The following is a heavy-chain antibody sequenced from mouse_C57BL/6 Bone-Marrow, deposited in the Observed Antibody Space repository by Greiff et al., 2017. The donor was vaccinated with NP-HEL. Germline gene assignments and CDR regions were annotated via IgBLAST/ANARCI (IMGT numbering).Heavy chain of an antibody. D-gene: IGHD2-3*01. CDR2: INPNNGGT. Sequence: EVQRVESGPELVKPGASVKMSCKASGYTFTDYNMHWVKQSHGKSLEWIGYINPNNGGTSYNQKFKGKATLTVNKSSSTAYMELRSLTSEDSAVYYCARSSDGYSSWFAYWGQGTLVTVSA. V-gene: IGHV1-22*01. J-gene: IGHJ3*01. CDR1: GYTFTDYN. CDR3: ARSSDGYSSWFAY.